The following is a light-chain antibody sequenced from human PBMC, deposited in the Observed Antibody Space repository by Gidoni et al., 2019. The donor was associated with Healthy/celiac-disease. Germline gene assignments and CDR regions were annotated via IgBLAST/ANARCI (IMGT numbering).Light chain of an antibody. CDR3: QAWDSSTEVV. Sequence: SYELTQPPSVSVPPGQTASITCSGDNLGDKYACWYQQKPGQSPVLVIYQDSKRPSGIPERFSGSNSGNTATLTISGTQAMDEADYYCQAWDSSTEVVFGGGTKLTVL. CDR2: QDS. J-gene: IGLJ2*01. CDR1: NLGDKY. V-gene: IGLV3-1*01.